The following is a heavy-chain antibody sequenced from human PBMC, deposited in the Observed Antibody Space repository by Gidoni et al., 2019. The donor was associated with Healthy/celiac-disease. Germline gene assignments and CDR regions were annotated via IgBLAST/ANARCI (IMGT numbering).Heavy chain of an antibody. CDR1: GFTFSNAW. CDR3: TTGNVYDFWSGPYDY. J-gene: IGHJ4*02. Sequence: EVQLVESGGGLVKPGGSLRLSCAASGFTFSNAWMSWVRQAPGKGLEWVGRIKSKTAGGTTDYAAPVKGRFTISRDDSKNTLYLQMNSLKTEDTAVYYCTTGNVYDFWSGPYDYWGQGTLVTVSS. CDR2: IKSKTAGGTT. V-gene: IGHV3-15*01. D-gene: IGHD3-3*01.